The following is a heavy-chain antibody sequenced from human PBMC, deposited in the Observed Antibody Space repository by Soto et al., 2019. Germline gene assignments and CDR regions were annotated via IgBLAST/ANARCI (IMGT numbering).Heavy chain of an antibody. CDR3: ASSHAGAHITAAVH. V-gene: IGHV4-30-2*01. CDR1: GGSISSDGYS. J-gene: IGHJ4*02. Sequence: QLQLQESGSGLVKPSQTLSLTCAVSGGSISSDGYSWSWIRQPPGKGLEWIGYIYHSGSTYYNPSLKSRVTISVARSKNQFSLKLSSVTAADTAVYYCASSHAGAHITAAVHWGQGTLVTVSS. D-gene: IGHD6-13*01. CDR2: IYHSGST.